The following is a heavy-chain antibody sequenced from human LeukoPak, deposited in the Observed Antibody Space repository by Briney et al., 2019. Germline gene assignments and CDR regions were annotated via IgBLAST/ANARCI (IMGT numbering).Heavy chain of an antibody. D-gene: IGHD1-26*01. J-gene: IGHJ4*02. V-gene: IGHV4-4*07. Sequence: SETLSLTCTVSGGSISSYYWSWIRQPAGKGLEWIGRIYTSGSTNYNPSLKSRVTMSVDTSKNQFSLKLSSVTAADTAVYYCARDPGFDRSGSFPFDYWGQGTLVTVSS. CDR1: GGSISSYY. CDR3: ARDPGFDRSGSFPFDY. CDR2: IYTSGST.